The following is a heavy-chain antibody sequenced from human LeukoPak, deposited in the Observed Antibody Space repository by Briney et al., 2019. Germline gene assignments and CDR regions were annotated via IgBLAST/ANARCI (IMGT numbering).Heavy chain of an antibody. D-gene: IGHD5-12*01. Sequence: VWVXRINSDGSSITYADSVKGRFTISRDNAKNTLYLQMNSLRVEDTAVYYCAREGRVSGYDFDCWGQGTLVTVSS. J-gene: IGHJ4*02. CDR2: INSDGSSI. CDR3: AREGRVSGYDFDC. V-gene: IGHV3-74*03.